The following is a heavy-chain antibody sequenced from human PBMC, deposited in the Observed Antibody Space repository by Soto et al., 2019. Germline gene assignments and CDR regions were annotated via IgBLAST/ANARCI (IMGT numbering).Heavy chain of an antibody. J-gene: IGHJ6*03. CDR2: IYSDGDT. V-gene: IGHV3-66*01. CDR1: GFTLSNNY. Sequence: GGSLRLCCSSSGFTLSNNYMSWVRQAPGKGLEWVSVIYSDGDTYYADSVKGRFTVSRHNSKNTLYFQMSSLRAEDTAVYYCARDGLLSFGDVLKVHYMDVWGKGTTVTVSS. CDR3: ARDGLLSFGDVLKVHYMDV. D-gene: IGHD3-10*01.